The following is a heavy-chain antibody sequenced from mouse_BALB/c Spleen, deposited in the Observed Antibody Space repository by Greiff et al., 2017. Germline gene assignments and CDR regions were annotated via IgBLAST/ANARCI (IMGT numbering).Heavy chain of an antibody. CDR3: ARPYYDYDTWFAY. CDR1: GFSLTSYG. CDR2: IWSGGST. V-gene: IGHV2-2*02. J-gene: IGHJ3*01. D-gene: IGHD2-4*01. Sequence: VQLQQSGPGLVQPSQSLSITCTVSGFSLTSYGVHWVRQSPGKGLEWLGVIWSGGSTDYNAAFISRLSISKDNSKSQVFFKMNSLQANDTAIYYCARPYYDYDTWFAYWGQGTLVTVSA.